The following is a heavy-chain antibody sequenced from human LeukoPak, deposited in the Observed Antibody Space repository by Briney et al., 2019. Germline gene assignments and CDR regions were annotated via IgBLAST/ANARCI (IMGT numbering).Heavy chain of an antibody. CDR1: GYTFTSYY. CDR2: INPSGGST. V-gene: IGHV1-46*03. Sequence: RASVKVSCKASGYTFTSYYMHWVRQAPGQGLEWMGIINPSGGSTSYAQKFQGRVTMTRDTSTSTVYMELSRLRSEDTAVYCCARDTNPSSSSGYYGSGSYYNPLDYWGQGTLVTVSS. J-gene: IGHJ4*02. CDR3: ARDTNPSSSSGYYGSGSYYNPLDY. D-gene: IGHD3-10*01.